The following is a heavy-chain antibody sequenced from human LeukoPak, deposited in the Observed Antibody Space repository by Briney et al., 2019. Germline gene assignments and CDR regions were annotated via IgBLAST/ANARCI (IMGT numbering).Heavy chain of an antibody. J-gene: IGHJ4*02. V-gene: IGHV4-59*08. CDR3: ARFAYCGSDCWYYFDY. CDR2: IYYSGST. Sequence: PSETLSLTCTVSGGSISSYYWSWIRQPPGKGLEWIGYIYYSGSTNYNPSLKSRVTISVDTSEDQFSLKMTSVTAADTAVYYCARFAYCGSDCWYYFDYWGQGILVTVSS. D-gene: IGHD2-21*02. CDR1: GGSISSYY.